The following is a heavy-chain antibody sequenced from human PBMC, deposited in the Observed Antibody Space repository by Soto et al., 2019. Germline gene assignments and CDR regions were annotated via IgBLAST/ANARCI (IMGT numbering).Heavy chain of an antibody. V-gene: IGHV3-21*01. J-gene: IGHJ6*02. CDR1: GFTFSNYY. D-gene: IGHD2-21*02. CDR2: IRSGRDT. Sequence: PGGSLRLSCAVSGFTFSNYYIHWVRQALGKGLEWVSSIRSGRDTFYADSVKGRFSISRGDATSSVSLQMNSLRGEDTAVYFCAREETAWPLAYGLDVWGQGTTVTVSS. CDR3: AREETAWPLAYGLDV.